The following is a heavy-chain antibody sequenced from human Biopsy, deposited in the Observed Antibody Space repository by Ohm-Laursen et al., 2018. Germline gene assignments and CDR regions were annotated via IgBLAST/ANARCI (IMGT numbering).Heavy chain of an antibody. CDR3: VRGRSMDV. CDR2: ISSTSSAT. CDR1: GFTFSTYA. Sequence: SLRLSCAASGFTFSTYAMNWVRQAPGQGLEWISYISSTSSATYYADSVKGRFTISRDNAQKSLDLQLNSLRAEDTAVYYCVRGRSMDVWGQGTTVTVSS. J-gene: IGHJ6*02. V-gene: IGHV3-48*04.